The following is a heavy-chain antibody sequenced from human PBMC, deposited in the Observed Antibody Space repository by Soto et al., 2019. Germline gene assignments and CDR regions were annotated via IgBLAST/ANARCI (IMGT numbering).Heavy chain of an antibody. V-gene: IGHV1-69*13. Sequence: SVKVSCKXSGGTFSSYAISWVRQAPGQGLEWMGGIIPIFGTANYAQKFQGRVTITADESTSTAYMELSSLRSEDTAVYYCARVYSSSPTKSKPEYYFDYWGQGTLVTVSS. D-gene: IGHD6-6*01. J-gene: IGHJ4*02. CDR3: ARVYSSSPTKSKPEYYFDY. CDR2: IIPIFGTA. CDR1: GGTFSSYA.